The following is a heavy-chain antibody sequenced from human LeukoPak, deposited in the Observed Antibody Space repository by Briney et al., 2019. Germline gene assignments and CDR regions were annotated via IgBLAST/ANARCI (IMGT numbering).Heavy chain of an antibody. CDR2: TRNEANSYTT. V-gene: IGHV3-72*01. D-gene: IGHD3-16*01. J-gene: IGHJ4*02. CDR1: GFTFTSYA. Sequence: GGSLRLSCAASGFTFTSYAMTWVRQAPGKGLEWVGRTRNEANSYTTEYAASVKGRFIISRNDPKNSLYLQMNSLKTEDTAVYYCARGGEGGPFDYWGQGTLVIGSS. CDR3: ARGGEGGPFDY.